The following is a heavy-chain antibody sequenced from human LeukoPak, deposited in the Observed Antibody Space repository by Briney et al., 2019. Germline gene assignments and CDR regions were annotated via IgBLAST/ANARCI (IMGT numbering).Heavy chain of an antibody. J-gene: IGHJ4*02. D-gene: IGHD1-26*01. Sequence: PGGSLRLSCVVSGVTFSSHWMSWVRQAPGKGLEWVANIKQDGSERYYVDSVKGRFTISRDNAKNLVFLQMNSLRAEDTAVYYCARDPNLYSGTYDTYWGQGTLVTVSS. CDR3: ARDPNLYSGTYDTY. V-gene: IGHV3-7*03. CDR1: GVTFSSHW. CDR2: IKQDGSER.